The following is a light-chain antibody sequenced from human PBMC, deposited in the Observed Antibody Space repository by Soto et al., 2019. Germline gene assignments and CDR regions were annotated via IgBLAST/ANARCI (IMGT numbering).Light chain of an antibody. J-gene: IGLJ1*01. Sequence: QSVLTQPPSVSAAPGQTVTISCSASNSNIENNYVSWYQHRPGTAPKLLIYDNNKRPSGIPDRFTGSKSATSATLDITGLQTGDEADYYCGTWNDNPYVFGTGTKLTVL. CDR3: GTWNDNPYV. CDR1: NSNIENNY. V-gene: IGLV1-51*01. CDR2: DNN.